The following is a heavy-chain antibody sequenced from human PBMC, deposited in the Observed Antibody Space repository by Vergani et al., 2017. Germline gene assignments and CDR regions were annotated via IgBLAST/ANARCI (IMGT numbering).Heavy chain of an antibody. CDR2: ISYDGDRR. CDR1: GFSFRGHG. D-gene: IGHD4-11*01. CDR3: AKDLSYSTACPHFDS. Sequence: QVHLVESGGGVVQPGRSLTLSCVASGFSFRGHGMHWVRQAPGKGLEWVAMISYDGDRRDYGDFAKGRFTISRDSSKTVYLQMNSLRVEDTAMYFCAKDLSYSTACPHFDSRSQGGMVTVSS. J-gene: IGHJ4*02. V-gene: IGHV3-30*18.